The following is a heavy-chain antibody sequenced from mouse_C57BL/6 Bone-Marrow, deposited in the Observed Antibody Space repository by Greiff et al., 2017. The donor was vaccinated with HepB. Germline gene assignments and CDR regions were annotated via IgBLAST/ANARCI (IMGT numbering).Heavy chain of an antibody. Sequence: VQLQESGAELARPGASVKLSCKASGYTFTSYGISWVKQRTGQGLEWIGEIYPRSGNTYYNEKFKGKATLTADKSSSTAYMELRSLTSEDSAVYFWAREIPYYYGSSYENYWGQGTTLTVSS. V-gene: IGHV1-81*01. CDR3: AREIPYYYGSSYENY. J-gene: IGHJ2*01. CDR2: IYPRSGNT. D-gene: IGHD1-1*01. CDR1: GYTFTSYG.